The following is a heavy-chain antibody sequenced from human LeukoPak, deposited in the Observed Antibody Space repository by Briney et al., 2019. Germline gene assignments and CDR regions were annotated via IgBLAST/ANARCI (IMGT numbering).Heavy chain of an antibody. CDR1: GGSISTYY. Sequence: SETLSLTCTVSGGSISTYYWSWIRQPPGKGLEWIGYVYYSGSTNYNPSLMSRVTISVDTSENQFSLKLSSVTAADTAVYYCARSVEYSSSSLYFDYWGQGTLVTVSS. CDR3: ARSVEYSSSSLYFDY. CDR2: VYYSGST. V-gene: IGHV4-59*01. J-gene: IGHJ4*02. D-gene: IGHD6-6*01.